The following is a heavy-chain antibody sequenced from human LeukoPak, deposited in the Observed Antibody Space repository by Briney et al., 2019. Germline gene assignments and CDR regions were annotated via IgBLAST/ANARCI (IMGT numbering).Heavy chain of an antibody. J-gene: IGHJ4*02. Sequence: ASVKVSCKASGYTFTSYGISWVRQAPGQGLEWMGGIIPIFGTANYAQKFQGRVTITTDESTSTAYMELSSLRSEDTAVYYCARPRRKGVDTAMVSPFDYWGQGTLVTVSS. D-gene: IGHD5-18*01. CDR1: GYTFTSYG. V-gene: IGHV1-69*05. CDR3: ARPRRKGVDTAMVSPFDY. CDR2: IIPIFGTA.